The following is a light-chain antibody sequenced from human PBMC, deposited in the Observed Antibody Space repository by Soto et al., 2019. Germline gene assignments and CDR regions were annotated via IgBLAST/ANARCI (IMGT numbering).Light chain of an antibody. V-gene: IGLV1-44*01. CDR3: ATWYVSLHGYV. J-gene: IGLJ1*01. Sequence: QSVLTQPPAASVTPGQRVTISCSGGKSNVGRNTVHWYQLLPGTAPKLLIYGNNQRPSGVPDRFSGSTSGTSASLAISGLRSEDESDYYCATWYVSLHGYVFGTGTKVTV. CDR1: KSNVGRNT. CDR2: GNN.